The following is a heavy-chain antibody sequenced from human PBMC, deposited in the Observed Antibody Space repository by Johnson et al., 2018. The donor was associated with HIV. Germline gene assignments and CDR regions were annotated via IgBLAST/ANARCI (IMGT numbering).Heavy chain of an antibody. CDR3: TTGRKGTGAFDI. J-gene: IGHJ3*02. CDR1: GFTFDDYG. Sequence: VKLVESGGGVVQPGGSLRLSCAASGFTFDDYGMSWVRQAPGKGLEWVGRIKSKTAGGTTDYAAPVKGRFTISRDDSKNTLYLQMNSLKTEDTAVYYCTTGRKGTGAFDIWGQGTMVTVSS. CDR2: IKSKTAGGTT. D-gene: IGHD1-14*01. V-gene: IGHV3-15*01.